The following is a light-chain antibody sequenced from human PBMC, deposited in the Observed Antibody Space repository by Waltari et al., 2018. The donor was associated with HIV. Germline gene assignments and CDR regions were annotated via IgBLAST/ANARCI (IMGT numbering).Light chain of an antibody. J-gene: IGKJ1*01. Sequence: EPVMTQSPGTLSASPGETVTLSCTASQSIDDKLAWYQQKPGQSPRLLIYAASTGATSVPGRFSGSGSGTQFTLTIRNLQSEDSAVYYCQQDKNWPPLTFGQGTKVEIK. CDR1: QSIDDK. CDR2: AAS. V-gene: IGKV3-15*01. CDR3: QQDKNWPPLT.